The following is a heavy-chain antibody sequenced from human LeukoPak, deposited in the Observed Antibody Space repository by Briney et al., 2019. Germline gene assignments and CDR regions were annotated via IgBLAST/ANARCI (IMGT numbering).Heavy chain of an antibody. CDR2: INHSGST. J-gene: IGHJ4*02. CDR1: GGSFSGYY. CDR3: ARIAWDSSGYYYLDY. D-gene: IGHD3-22*01. V-gene: IGHV4-34*01. Sequence: SETLSLTCAVYGGSFSGYYWSWIRQPPGKGLEWIGEINHSGSTNYNPSLKSRVTISVDTSKNQFSLKLSSVTAADTAVYCCARIAWDSSGYYYLDYWGQGTLVTVSS.